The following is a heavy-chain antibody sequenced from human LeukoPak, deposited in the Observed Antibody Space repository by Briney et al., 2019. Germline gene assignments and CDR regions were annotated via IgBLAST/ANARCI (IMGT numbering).Heavy chain of an antibody. D-gene: IGHD3-10*01. CDR2: IYYSGST. J-gene: IGHJ4*02. Sequence: PSETLSLTCTVSGGSISSSSYYWGWIRQPPGKGLEWIGSIYYSGSTYYNPSLKSRVTISVDTSKNQFSLKLSFVTAADTAVYYCARQTGSGLFSLPGGQGTLVTVSS. CDR1: GGSISSSSYY. CDR3: ARQTGSGLFSLP. V-gene: IGHV4-39*01.